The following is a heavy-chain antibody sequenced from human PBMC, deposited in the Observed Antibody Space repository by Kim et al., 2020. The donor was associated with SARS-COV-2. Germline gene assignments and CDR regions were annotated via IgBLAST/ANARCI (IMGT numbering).Heavy chain of an antibody. J-gene: IGHJ6*02. CDR3: ARDNGDSSSWYEAAPYYYYYGMDV. D-gene: IGHD6-13*01. Sequence: ASVKVSCKASGYTFTSYAMNWVRQAPGQGLEWMGWINTNTGNPTYAQGFTGRFVFSLDTSVSTAYLQISSLKAEDTAVYYCARDNGDSSSWYEAAPYYYYYGMDVWGQGTTVTVSS. CDR2: INTNTGNP. CDR1: GYTFTSYA. V-gene: IGHV7-4-1*02.